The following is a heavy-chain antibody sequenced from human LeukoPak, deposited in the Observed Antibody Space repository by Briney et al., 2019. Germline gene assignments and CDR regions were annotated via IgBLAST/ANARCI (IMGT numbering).Heavy chain of an antibody. D-gene: IGHD6-13*01. J-gene: IGHJ5*02. V-gene: IGHV1-2*04. CDR2: INPNSGGT. CDR1: GYTFTSYD. Sequence: ASVKVSCKASGYTFTSYDINWVRQAPGQGLEWMGWINPNSGGTNYAQKFQGWVTMTRDTSISTAYMELSRLRSDDTAVYYCARDTVGYSSSWSKFDPWGQGTLVTVSS. CDR3: ARDTVGYSSSWSKFDP.